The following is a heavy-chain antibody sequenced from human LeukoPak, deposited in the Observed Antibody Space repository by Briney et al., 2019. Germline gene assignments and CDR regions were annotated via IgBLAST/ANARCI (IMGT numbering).Heavy chain of an antibody. V-gene: IGHV3-48*01. D-gene: IGHD6-13*01. CDR3: AREEKGIAAAGRDAFDI. J-gene: IGHJ3*02. Sequence: GGSLRLSCAASGFTFSSYSMNWVRQAPGKGLEWVSYISSSSSTIYYADSVKGRFTISRDNAKNSLYLQMNSLRAEDTAVYYCAREEKGIAAAGRDAFDIWGQGTMVTVSS. CDR1: GFTFSSYS. CDR2: ISSSSSTI.